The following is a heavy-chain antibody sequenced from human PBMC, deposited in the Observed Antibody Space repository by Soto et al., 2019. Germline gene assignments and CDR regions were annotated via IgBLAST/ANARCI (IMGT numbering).Heavy chain of an antibody. CDR3: ARDGGVTTVTCGDY. Sequence: LRLSFAASGFTFSSYAMHWVRQAPGKGLEWVAVISYDGSNKYYADSVKGRFTISRDNSKNTLYLQMNSLRAEDTAVYYCARDGGVTTVTCGDYWGQGTLVTVSS. CDR1: GFTFSSYA. CDR2: ISYDGSNK. V-gene: IGHV3-30-3*01. D-gene: IGHD4-17*01. J-gene: IGHJ4*02.